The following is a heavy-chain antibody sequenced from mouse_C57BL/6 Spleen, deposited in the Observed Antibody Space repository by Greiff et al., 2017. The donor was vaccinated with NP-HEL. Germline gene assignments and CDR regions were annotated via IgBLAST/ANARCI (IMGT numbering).Heavy chain of an antibody. J-gene: IGHJ4*01. CDR3: ARDGRYYYAMDY. CDR2: IYPGDGDT. Sequence: QVQLQQSGPELVKPGASVKISCKASGYAFSSSWMNWVKQRPGKGLEWIGRIYPGDGDTNYNGKFKGKATLTADKSSSTAYMQLSSLTSEDSAVYFCARDGRYYYAMDYWGQGTSVTVSS. V-gene: IGHV1-82*01. D-gene: IGHD1-1*01. CDR1: GYAFSSSW.